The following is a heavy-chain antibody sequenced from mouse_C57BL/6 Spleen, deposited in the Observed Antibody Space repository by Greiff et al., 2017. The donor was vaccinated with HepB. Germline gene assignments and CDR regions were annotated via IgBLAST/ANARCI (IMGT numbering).Heavy chain of an antibody. Sequence: EVQLQQSGAELVRPGASVKLSCTASGFNIKDDYMHWVKQRPEQGLEWIGWIDPENGDTEYASQFQGKATITADTSSNTAYLQLSSLTSEDTAVYYCTRIFLGRGSHWYFDVWGTGTTVTVSS. CDR1: GFNIKDDY. J-gene: IGHJ1*03. D-gene: IGHD1-1*01. CDR3: TRIFLGRGSHWYFDV. V-gene: IGHV14-4*01. CDR2: IDPENGDT.